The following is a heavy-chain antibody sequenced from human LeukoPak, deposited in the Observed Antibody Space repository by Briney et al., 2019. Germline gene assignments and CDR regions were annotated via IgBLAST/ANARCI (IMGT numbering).Heavy chain of an antibody. CDR2: ISSSGSTI. D-gene: IGHD3-16*01. V-gene: IGHV3-48*03. CDR3: ARGRFGIT. Sequence: GGSLRLSCAASGFTFSGFEMTWVRQAPGKGLEWVSYISSSGSTIYFADSVKGRFTISRDNAKNSLFLQMNSLRADGTAIYYCARGRFGITWGQGTLVTVSS. J-gene: IGHJ4*02. CDR1: GFTFSGFE.